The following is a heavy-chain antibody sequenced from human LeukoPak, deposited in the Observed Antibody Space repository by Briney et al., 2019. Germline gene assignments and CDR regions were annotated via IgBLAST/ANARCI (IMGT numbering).Heavy chain of an antibody. CDR2: IWYDGSNK. CDR3: ARTPDGSALDY. J-gene: IGHJ4*02. Sequence: GGSLRLSCAASGFTFSSYGMHWVRQAPGKGLEWVAVIWYDGSNKYYADSVKGRFTISRDNSKNTLYLQMNSLGAEDTAVYYCARTPDGSALDYWGQGTLVTVSS. CDR1: GFTFSSYG. D-gene: IGHD3-10*01. V-gene: IGHV3-33*01.